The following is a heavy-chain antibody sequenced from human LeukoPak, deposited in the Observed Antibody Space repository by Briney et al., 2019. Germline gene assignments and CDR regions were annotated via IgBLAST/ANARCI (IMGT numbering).Heavy chain of an antibody. CDR3: ARAGGYCTNGVCYNYFDY. J-gene: IGHJ4*02. Sequence: GGSLRLSCAASGFTFSSYAMHWVRQAPGKGLEWVAVIPYDGSNKYYADSVKGRFTISRDNSKNTLYLQMNSLRAEDTAVYYCARAGGYCTNGVCYNYFDYWGQGTLVTVSS. CDR2: IPYDGSNK. D-gene: IGHD2-8*01. V-gene: IGHV3-30*04. CDR1: GFTFSSYA.